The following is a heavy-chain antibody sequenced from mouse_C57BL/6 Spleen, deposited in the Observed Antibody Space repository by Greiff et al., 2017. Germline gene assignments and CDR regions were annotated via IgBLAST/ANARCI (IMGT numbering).Heavy chain of an antibody. J-gene: IGHJ4*01. D-gene: IGHD1-1*01. Sequence: EVKLLESGPGLVKPSQSLSLTCSVTGYSITSGYYWNWIRQFPGNKLEWMGYISYDGSNNYNPSLKNRISITRDTSKNQFFLKLNSVTTEDTATYYCASYGSNYAMDYWGQGTSVTVSS. CDR2: ISYDGSN. V-gene: IGHV3-6*01. CDR3: ASYGSNYAMDY. CDR1: GYSITSGYY.